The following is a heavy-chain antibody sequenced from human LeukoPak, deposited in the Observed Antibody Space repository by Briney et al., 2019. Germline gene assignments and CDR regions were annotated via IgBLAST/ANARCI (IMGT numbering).Heavy chain of an antibody. CDR2: INPKNAGT. CDR3: ARDKQLDWAHYYYYYMDV. D-gene: IGHD1-1*01. CDR1: GYTFTGHY. J-gene: IGHJ6*03. Sequence: ASVKVSCKASGYTFTGHYMHWVRQAPGQGLEWMGWINPKNAGTNFAQRFQGRVTMTRDTSINTAYMELSRLRSDDTAVYYCARDKQLDWAHYYYYYMDVWGKGTTVTVSS. V-gene: IGHV1-2*02.